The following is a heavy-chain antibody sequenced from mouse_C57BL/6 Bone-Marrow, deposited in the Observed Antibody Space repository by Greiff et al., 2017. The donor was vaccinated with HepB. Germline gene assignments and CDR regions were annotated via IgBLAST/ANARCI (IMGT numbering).Heavy chain of an antibody. Sequence: DVMLVESGGGLVQPGGSLKLSCAASGFTFSDYYMYWVRQTPEKRLEWVAYISNGGGSTYYPDTVKGRFTISRDNAKNTLYLQMSRLKSEDTAMYYCARDDGYPSYAMDYWGQGTSVTVSS. J-gene: IGHJ4*01. V-gene: IGHV5-12*01. CDR2: ISNGGGST. CDR1: GFTFSDYY. D-gene: IGHD2-3*01. CDR3: ARDDGYPSYAMDY.